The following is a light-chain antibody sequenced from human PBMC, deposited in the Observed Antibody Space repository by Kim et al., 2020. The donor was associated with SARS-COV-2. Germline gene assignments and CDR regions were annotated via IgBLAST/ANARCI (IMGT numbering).Light chain of an antibody. CDR3: QSYDSSLSGPWV. Sequence: QSVLTQPPSVSGAPGQRVTISCTGCSSNIGAGYNVHWYQQLPGTAPKLLIYGNSNRPSGVPDRFSGSKSGTSASLAITGLQAEDEADYYCQSYDSSLSGPWVFGGGTQLTVL. J-gene: IGLJ3*02. CDR2: GNS. V-gene: IGLV1-40*01. CDR1: SSNIGAGYN.